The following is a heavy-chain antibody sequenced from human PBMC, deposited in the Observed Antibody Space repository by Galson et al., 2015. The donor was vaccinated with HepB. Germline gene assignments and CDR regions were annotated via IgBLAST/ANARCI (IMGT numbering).Heavy chain of an antibody. V-gene: IGHV3-9*01. Sequence: SLRLSCAASGFTFDNYAMHWVRQAPGEGLEWVSGISWNSGSIGYADSVQGRFTISRDNAKNSLYLQMNSLRAEDTALYYCARDRVSSWSISRLTYWVQGTLVTVSS. CDR3: ARDRVSSWSISRLTY. CDR2: ISWNSGSI. J-gene: IGHJ4*02. D-gene: IGHD6-13*01. CDR1: GFTFDNYA.